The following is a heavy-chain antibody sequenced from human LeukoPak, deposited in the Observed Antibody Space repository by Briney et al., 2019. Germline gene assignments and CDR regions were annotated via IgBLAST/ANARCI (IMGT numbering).Heavy chain of an antibody. D-gene: IGHD7-27*01. CDR2: ISYDGSNK. J-gene: IGHJ4*02. V-gene: IGHV3-30*18. Sequence: PGRSLRLSCVASEFTFRSYDMHWVRQAPGKGLEWVAVISYDGSNKDYADSVKGRFTIYRDNSKNTLYLQMNSLGAEDTAVYYCVQDWAWGAFAYWGQGTLVTVSS. CDR1: EFTFRSYD. CDR3: VQDWAWGAFAY.